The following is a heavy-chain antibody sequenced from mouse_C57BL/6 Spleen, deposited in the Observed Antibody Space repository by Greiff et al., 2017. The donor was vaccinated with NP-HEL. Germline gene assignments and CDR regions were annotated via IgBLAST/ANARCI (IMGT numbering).Heavy chain of an antibody. CDR1: GYTFTSYW. Sequence: VQLQQSGAELVKPGASVKLSCKASGYTFTSYWMQWVKQRPGQGLEWIGEIDPSDSYTNYNQKFKGKATLTVDTSSSTAYMQLSSLTSEDSAVYYCAREHRLPAMDYWGQGTSVTVSS. V-gene: IGHV1-50*01. CDR2: IDPSDSYT. D-gene: IGHD3-2*02. J-gene: IGHJ4*01. CDR3: AREHRLPAMDY.